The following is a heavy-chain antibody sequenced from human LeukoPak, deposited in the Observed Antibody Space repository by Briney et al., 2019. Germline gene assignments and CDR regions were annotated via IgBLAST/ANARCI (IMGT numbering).Heavy chain of an antibody. D-gene: IGHD6-13*01. CDR2: IYYSEST. Sequence: SETLSLTCTVSGGSISSSSYYWGWIRQPPGKGLEWIGSIYYSESTYYNPSLKSRVTISVDTSKNQFSLKLSSVTAADTAVYYCARMDSSSWYGDYYYGMDVWGQGTTVTVSS. CDR1: GGSISSSSYY. CDR3: ARMDSSSWYGDYYYGMDV. J-gene: IGHJ6*02. V-gene: IGHV4-39*01.